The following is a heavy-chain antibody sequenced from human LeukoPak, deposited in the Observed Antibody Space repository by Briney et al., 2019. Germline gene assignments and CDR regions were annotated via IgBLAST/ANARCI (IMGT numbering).Heavy chain of an antibody. CDR3: ARRARTVTPGHYYYYMDV. CDR2: IYYSGST. V-gene: IGHV4-39*07. Sequence: KSSETLSLTCTVSGGSISSSSYYWGWIRQPPGKGLEWIGSIYYSGSTYYNPSLKSRVTISVDTSKNQFSLKLSSVTAADTAVYYCARRARTVTPGHYYYYMDVWGKGTTVTISS. J-gene: IGHJ6*03. D-gene: IGHD4-17*01. CDR1: GGSISSSSYY.